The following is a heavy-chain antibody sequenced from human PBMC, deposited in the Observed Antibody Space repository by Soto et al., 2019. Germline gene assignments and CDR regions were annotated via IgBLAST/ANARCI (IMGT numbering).Heavy chain of an antibody. V-gene: IGHV1-24*01. Sequence: ASVNVSCKVAGYTLTVLSMHWVRQAPGKGLEWMGGFDPEDGETIYAQKFQGRVTMTEDTSTDTAYMELSSLRSEDTAVYYCATDTLRFAGSRDDAFDIWGQGTMVTVSS. CDR2: FDPEDGET. CDR1: GYTLTVLS. CDR3: ATDTLRFAGSRDDAFDI. D-gene: IGHD3-10*01. J-gene: IGHJ3*02.